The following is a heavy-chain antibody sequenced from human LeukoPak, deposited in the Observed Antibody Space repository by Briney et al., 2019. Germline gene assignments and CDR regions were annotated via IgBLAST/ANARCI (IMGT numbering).Heavy chain of an antibody. V-gene: IGHV5-10-1*01. J-gene: IGHJ4*02. CDR1: GDSFTSYW. CDR2: IDPSDSYT. CDR3: ASTGYCSSTSCYGIDY. Sequence: GESLRISCKSSGDSFTSYWISWVRQMPGKGLEWMGRIDPSDSYTNYSPSFQGHVTISADKSISTAYLQWSSLKASDTAMYYCASTGYCSSTSCYGIDYWGQGTLVTVSS. D-gene: IGHD2-2*01.